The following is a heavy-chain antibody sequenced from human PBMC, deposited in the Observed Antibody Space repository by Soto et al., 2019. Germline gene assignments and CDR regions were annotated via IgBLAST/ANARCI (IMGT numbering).Heavy chain of an antibody. CDR1: GYDFTNYW. CDR3: ARFRAPRRQLISMSFHL. D-gene: IGHD6-13*01. V-gene: IGHV5-51*01. J-gene: IGHJ4*03. Sequence: GESLKISCKASGYDFTNYWIAWVRQTPGIGLEWMGMIYPGDSDIRYNPSFRGRVTISADKSITSAFVQWGSLKASDTAIYYCARFRAPRRQLISMSFHLWGLGTLVTVSS. CDR2: IYPGDSDI.